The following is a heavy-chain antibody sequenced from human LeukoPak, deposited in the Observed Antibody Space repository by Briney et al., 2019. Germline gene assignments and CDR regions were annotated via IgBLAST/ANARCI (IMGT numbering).Heavy chain of an antibody. CDR1: GYTFTSYV. J-gene: IGHJ4*02. V-gene: IGHV7-4-1*02. CDR3: ARGTPLLYSSSDY. D-gene: IGHD6-6*01. CDR2: INTNTGNP. Sequence: EASMKVSCKASGYTFTSYVMNWVRQAPGQGLEWMGWINTNTGNPTYAQGFTGRFVFSLDTSVSTAYLQISSLKAEDTAVYYCARGTPLLYSSSDYWGQGTLVTVSS.